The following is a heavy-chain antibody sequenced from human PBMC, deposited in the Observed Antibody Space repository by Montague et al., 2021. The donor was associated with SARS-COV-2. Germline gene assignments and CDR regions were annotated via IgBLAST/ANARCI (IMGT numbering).Heavy chain of an antibody. D-gene: IGHD3-22*01. CDR2: IYYSGST. Sequence: SETLSLTCTVSGGSISSSSYYWGWIRQPPGKGLEWIGSIYYSGSTYYNPSLKSRVTISVDTSKNQFSLKLSSVTAADTAVYYCAREAYYYDSSSYYGGGYYYYYGMDVWGQGTTVTVSS. J-gene: IGHJ6*02. V-gene: IGHV4-39*02. CDR3: AREAYYYDSSSYYGGGYYYYYGMDV. CDR1: GGSISSSSYY.